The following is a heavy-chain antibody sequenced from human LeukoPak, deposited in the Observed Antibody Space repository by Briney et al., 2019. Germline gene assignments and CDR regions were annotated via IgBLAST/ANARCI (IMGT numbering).Heavy chain of an antibody. CDR2: MNPNSGNT. V-gene: IGHV1-8*03. CDR3: ATEKVAIFGDYTRDAFDI. CDR1: GYTFTSYD. J-gene: IGHJ3*02. D-gene: IGHD4-17*01. Sequence: GASVKVSCKAPGYTFTSYDINWVRQATGQGLEWMAWMNPNSGNTGYAQKFQGRVTITRNTSISTAYMELSSLRSEDTAVYYCATEKVAIFGDYTRDAFDIWGQGTMVTVSS.